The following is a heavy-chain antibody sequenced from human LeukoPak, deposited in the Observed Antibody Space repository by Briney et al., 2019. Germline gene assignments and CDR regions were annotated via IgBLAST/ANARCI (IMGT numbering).Heavy chain of an antibody. D-gene: IGHD4-17*01. V-gene: IGHV4-4*02. CDR2: IYHSGST. Sequence: GSLRLSCAASGFTVSSNYMSWVRQPPGKGLEWIGEIYHSGSTNYNPSLKSRVTISVDKSKNQFSLRLSSVTAADTAVYYCARAYGDSRGFDYWGQGTLVTVSS. CDR3: ARAYGDSRGFDY. CDR1: GFTVSSNY. J-gene: IGHJ4*02.